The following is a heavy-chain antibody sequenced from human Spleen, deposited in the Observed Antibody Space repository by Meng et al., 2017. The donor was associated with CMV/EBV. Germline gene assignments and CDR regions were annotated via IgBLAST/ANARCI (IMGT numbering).Heavy chain of an antibody. V-gene: IGHV4-61*01. J-gene: IGHJ5*02. CDR3: ARTYSSSRYWFDP. CDR2: IDYSGST. Sequence: TDAGDSVSSASDYWSWRQQPPGKGLEWSGYIDYSGSTHYNPSLKSRVTISVDTSKNQFYMKLYAVTAADTAAYYCARTYSSSRYWFDPWGQGTLVTVSS. CDR1: GDSVSSASDY. D-gene: IGHD2-2*01.